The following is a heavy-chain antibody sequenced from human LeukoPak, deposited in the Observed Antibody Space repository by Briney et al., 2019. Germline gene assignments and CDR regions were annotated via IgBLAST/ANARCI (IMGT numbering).Heavy chain of an antibody. CDR2: IYYSGST. CDR3: ARQDYYDTGTWYFDL. J-gene: IGHJ2*01. V-gene: IGHV4-39*07. CDR1: GGSISSSSYY. D-gene: IGHD3-22*01. Sequence: PSETLSLTCTVSGGSISSSSYYWGWIRQPPGKGLEWIGSIYYSGSTYYNPSLKSRVTISMDKSKNQFSLKLSSVTAADTAVYYCARQDYYDTGTWYFDLWGRGTLVTVSS.